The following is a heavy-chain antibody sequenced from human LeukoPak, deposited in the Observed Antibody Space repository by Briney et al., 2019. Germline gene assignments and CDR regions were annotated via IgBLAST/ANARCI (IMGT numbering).Heavy chain of an antibody. CDR3: ARDSRTYSSSSLDP. D-gene: IGHD6-6*01. V-gene: IGHV4-4*07. Sequence: PSETLSLTCTVSGGSISSYYWSWIRQPAGKGLEWIGRIYTSGSTNYNPSLKSRVTMSVDTSKNQFSLKLSSVTAADTAVYYCARDSRTYSSSSLDPWGQGTLVTISS. CDR1: GGSISSYY. CDR2: IYTSGST. J-gene: IGHJ5*02.